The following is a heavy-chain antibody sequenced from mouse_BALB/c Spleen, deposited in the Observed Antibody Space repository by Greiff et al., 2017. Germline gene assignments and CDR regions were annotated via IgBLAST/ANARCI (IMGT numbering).Heavy chain of an antibody. Sequence: VQLQQPGAELVKPGASVKLSCKASGYTFTSYWMHWVKQRPGQGLEWIGEINPSNGRTNYNEKFKSKATLTVDKSSSTAYMQLSSLTSEDSAVYYCARGDYRYDYAMDYWGQGTSVTVSS. V-gene: IGHV1S81*02. J-gene: IGHJ4*01. CDR1: GYTFTSYW. CDR2: INPSNGRT. CDR3: ARGDYRYDYAMDY. D-gene: IGHD2-14*01.